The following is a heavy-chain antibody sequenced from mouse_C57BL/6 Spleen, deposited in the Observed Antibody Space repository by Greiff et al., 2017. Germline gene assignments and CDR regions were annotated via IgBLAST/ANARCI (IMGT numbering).Heavy chain of an antibody. CDR2: IYPGDGDT. CDR1: GYAFSSSW. D-gene: IGHD1-1*01. J-gene: IGHJ2*01. Sequence: QVQLKQSGPELVKPGASVKISCKASGYAFSSSWMNWVKQRPGKGLEWIGRIYPGDGDTNYNGKFKGKATLTADKSSSTAYMQLSSLTSEDSAVYFCARSPTVVGDYWGQGTTRTVSS. CDR3: ARSPTVVGDY. V-gene: IGHV1-82*01.